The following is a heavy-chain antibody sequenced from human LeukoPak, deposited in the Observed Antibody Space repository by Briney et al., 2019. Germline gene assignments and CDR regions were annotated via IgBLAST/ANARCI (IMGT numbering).Heavy chain of an antibody. Sequence: ASVKVSCKASGYTFTSYDINWVRQATGQGLEWIGWMKPNSGNTGYAQKFQGRVIMTRNTSISTAYMELSSLRSEDTAVYYCARGSCSSTSCYWFDPWGQGTLVTVSS. CDR2: MKPNSGNT. CDR3: ARGSCSSTSCYWFDP. CDR1: GYTFTSYD. D-gene: IGHD2-2*01. J-gene: IGHJ5*02. V-gene: IGHV1-8*01.